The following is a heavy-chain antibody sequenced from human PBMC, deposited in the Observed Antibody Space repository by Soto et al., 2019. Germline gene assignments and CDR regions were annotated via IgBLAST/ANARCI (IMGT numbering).Heavy chain of an antibody. CDR1: GYTFINYY. Sequence: GASVKVYCKSSGYTFINYYVHWVRQAPGQGLEWMGMINPSGGRTTYPQKFQGRVTMTRDTSTSTVYVELSSLRSDDTAVFYCAREKASTSLLTHYYYAMDVWGQGTTVTVSS. CDR2: INPSGGRT. J-gene: IGHJ6*02. CDR3: AREKASTSLLTHYYYAMDV. V-gene: IGHV1-46*01.